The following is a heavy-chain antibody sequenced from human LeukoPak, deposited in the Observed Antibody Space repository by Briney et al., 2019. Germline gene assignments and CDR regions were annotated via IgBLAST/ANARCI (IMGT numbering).Heavy chain of an antibody. V-gene: IGHV3-48*03. J-gene: IGHJ6*02. D-gene: IGHD3-10*01. CDR3: ARDHRRVRGVTPYGMDV. CDR2: ISSSGSTI. CDR1: GFTFSSYE. Sequence: GGSLRLSCAASGFTFSSYEMNWVRQAPGKGLEWVSYISSSGSTIYYADSVKGRFTISRDNAKNSLYLQMNSLRAEDTAVYYCARDHRRVRGVTPYGMDVWGQGTTVTVSS.